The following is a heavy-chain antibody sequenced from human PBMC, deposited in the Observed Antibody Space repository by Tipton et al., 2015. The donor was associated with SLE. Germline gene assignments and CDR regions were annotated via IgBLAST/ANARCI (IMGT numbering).Heavy chain of an antibody. J-gene: IGHJ4*02. V-gene: IGHV5-51*03. Sequence: VQLVQSGAEVKKPGESLKISCKGSGYAFASYWIGWVRQMPGKGLEWMGITYPGTSDIRYRPSLQGQVTISADKSITTAYLQWSSLKASDTAIYYCARRDYDTSGWADSWGQGTLVTV. CDR2: TYPGTSDI. CDR1: GYAFASYW. D-gene: IGHD3-22*01. CDR3: ARRDYDTSGWADS.